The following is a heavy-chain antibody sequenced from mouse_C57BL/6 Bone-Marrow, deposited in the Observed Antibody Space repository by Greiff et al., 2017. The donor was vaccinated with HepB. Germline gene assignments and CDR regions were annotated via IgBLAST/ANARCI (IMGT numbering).Heavy chain of an antibody. CDR3: TTEDGSSYENFDY. Sequence: VQLKQSGAELVRPGASVKLSCTASGFTIKDDYMHWVKQRPEQGLEWIGWIDPENGDTEYASKFQGKATITADTSSNTAYLQLSSLTSEDTAVYYCTTEDGSSYENFDYWGQGTTLTVSS. J-gene: IGHJ2*01. CDR2: IDPENGDT. D-gene: IGHD1-1*01. V-gene: IGHV14-4*01. CDR1: GFTIKDDY.